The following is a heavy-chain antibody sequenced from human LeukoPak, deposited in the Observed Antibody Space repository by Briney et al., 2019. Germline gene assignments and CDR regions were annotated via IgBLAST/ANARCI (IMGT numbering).Heavy chain of an antibody. CDR1: GGSISSYY. CDR3: ASGIAVAGLDY. CDR2: IYYSGST. D-gene: IGHD6-19*01. J-gene: IGHJ4*02. Sequence: PSETLSLTCTVSGGSISSYYWSWNRQPPGKGLEWIGYIYYSGSTNYNPSLKSRVTISVDTSKNQFSLKLSSVTAADTAVYYCASGIAVAGLDYWGQGTLVTVSS. V-gene: IGHV4-59*01.